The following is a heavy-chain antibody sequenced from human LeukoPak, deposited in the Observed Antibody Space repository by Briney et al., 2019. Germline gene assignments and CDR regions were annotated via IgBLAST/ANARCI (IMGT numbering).Heavy chain of an antibody. CDR1: GGCISSHY. CDR2: IYYSGST. V-gene: IGHV4-59*11. Sequence: SETLSLTCTVSGGCISSHYWSWIRQPPGKGLEWIGYIYYSGSTNYNPSRKSRVTISVDTSKNQFSLKLSSVTAADTAVYYCARGLRSVYSGSYQRVRDFDYWGQGTLVTVSS. D-gene: IGHD1-26*01. J-gene: IGHJ4*02. CDR3: ARGLRSVYSGSYQRVRDFDY.